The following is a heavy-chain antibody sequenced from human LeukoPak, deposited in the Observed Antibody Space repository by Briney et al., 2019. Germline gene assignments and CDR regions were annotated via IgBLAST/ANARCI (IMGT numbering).Heavy chain of an antibody. V-gene: IGHV3-23*01. CDR3: AKCPNYYDSSGYLDY. Sequence: GGSLRLSCTASGFTFSTYAMTWVRQPPGQGLEGVSFISGSGSNSYYADSVKGRFTISRDNSKNTLYLQMNSLRAEDTAVYYCAKCPNYYDSSGYLDYWGQGTLVTVSS. J-gene: IGHJ4*02. CDR2: ISGSGSNS. CDR1: GFTFSTYA. D-gene: IGHD3-22*01.